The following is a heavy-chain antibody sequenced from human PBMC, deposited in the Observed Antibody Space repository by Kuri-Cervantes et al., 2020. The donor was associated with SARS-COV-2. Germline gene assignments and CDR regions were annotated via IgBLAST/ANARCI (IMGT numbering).Heavy chain of an antibody. V-gene: IGHV3-43*01. D-gene: IGHD3-3*01. CDR2: ISWDGGST. CDR1: GFTFDDYT. CDR3: ARGVVPQTYYDFWSGAYNWFDP. J-gene: IGHJ5*02. Sequence: GESLKISCAASGFTFDDYTMHWVRQAPGKGLEWVSLISWDGGSTYYADSVKGRFTISRDNAKNSLYLQMNSLRAEDTAVYYCARGVVPQTYYDFWSGAYNWFDPWGQGTLVTVSS.